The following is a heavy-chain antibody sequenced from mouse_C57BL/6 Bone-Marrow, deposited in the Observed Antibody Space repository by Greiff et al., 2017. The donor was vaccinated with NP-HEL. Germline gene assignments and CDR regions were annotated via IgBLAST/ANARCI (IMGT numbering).Heavy chain of an antibody. V-gene: IGHV5-17*01. CDR1: GFTFSDYG. CDR3: AIYYGSSHWYFDV. J-gene: IGHJ1*03. Sequence: VQLKESGGGLVKPGGSLKLSCAASGFTFSDYGMHWVRQAPEKGLEWVAYISSGSSTIYYADTVKGRFTISRDNAKNTLFLQMTSLRSEDTAMYYCAIYYGSSHWYFDVWGTGTTVTVSS. CDR2: ISSGSSTI. D-gene: IGHD1-1*01.